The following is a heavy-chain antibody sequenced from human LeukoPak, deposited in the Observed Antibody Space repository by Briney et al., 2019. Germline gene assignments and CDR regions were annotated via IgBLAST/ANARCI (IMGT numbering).Heavy chain of an antibody. CDR2: INSGGSTT. V-gene: IGHV3-74*01. Sequence: GGSLRLSCAASGFTFSSYWMHWVRQAPGKGLVWVSHINSGGSTTSYADSVKGRFTISRDNAKNTLYLQMNSLRAEDTAVYYCARGGIGCFDIWGQGTVVTVSS. CDR3: ARGGIGCFDI. CDR1: GFTFSSYW. D-gene: IGHD2-15*01. J-gene: IGHJ3*02.